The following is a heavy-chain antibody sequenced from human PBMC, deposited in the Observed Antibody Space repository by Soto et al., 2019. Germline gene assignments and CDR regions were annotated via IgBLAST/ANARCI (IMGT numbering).Heavy chain of an antibody. CDR1: GGTFSSYP. J-gene: IGHJ6*02. D-gene: IGHD1-26*01. V-gene: IGHV1-69*01. Sequence: QVQLVQSGAEVKKPGSSVKVSCEASGGTFSSYPINWVRQAPGQGLEWMGGIIPFFGTSNYAQKFQGRVTITADGSTSTAHMGPRSLRSEGTAVYFRARVGHFPNFGFGVWGQGTTVTVSS. CDR2: IIPFFGTS. CDR3: ARVGHFPNFGFGV.